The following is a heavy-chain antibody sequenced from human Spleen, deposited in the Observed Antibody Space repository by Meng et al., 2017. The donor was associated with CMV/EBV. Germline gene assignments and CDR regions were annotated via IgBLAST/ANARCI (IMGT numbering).Heavy chain of an antibody. CDR1: GFTFTSHA. CDR2: ISYDGSKK. J-gene: IGHJ6*02. D-gene: IGHD2-2*03. Sequence: GESLKISCAASGFTFTSHAMHWVRQAPGKGLEWVAVISYDGSKKFYADFVKGRFTISRDNPENTLYLQMNSLRAEDTAVYYCANGYSSSFVDYFGMDVWGQGTTVTVSS. V-gene: IGHV3-30*04. CDR3: ANGYSSSFVDYFGMDV.